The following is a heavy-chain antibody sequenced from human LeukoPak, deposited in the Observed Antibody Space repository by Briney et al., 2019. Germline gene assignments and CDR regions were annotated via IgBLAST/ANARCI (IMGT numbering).Heavy chain of an antibody. J-gene: IGHJ5*02. Sequence: ASVKVSCKASGYTFTSYYMHWVRQAPGQGLEWMGIINPSGGSTSYAQKFQGRVTMTRDTSTSTAYMELSSLRSEDTAVYYCARDRPGYNWFDPWGQGTLVTVSS. CDR1: GYTFTSYY. V-gene: IGHV1-46*01. D-gene: IGHD6-6*01. CDR2: INPSGGST. CDR3: ARDRPGYNWFDP.